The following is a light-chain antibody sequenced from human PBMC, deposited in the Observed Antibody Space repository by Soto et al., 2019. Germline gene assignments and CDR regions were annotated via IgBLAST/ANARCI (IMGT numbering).Light chain of an antibody. Sequence: EVVMTQSPATLSVSPGERATLSCRASLSVGTNLAWYQQKPGQAPRLLIYDASNRATGIPARFSGSGSGTDFTLTISSLEPEDFAVYYCQQRSNWPLTFGGGTKVDIK. V-gene: IGKV3-11*01. CDR1: LSVGTN. J-gene: IGKJ4*01. CDR3: QQRSNWPLT. CDR2: DAS.